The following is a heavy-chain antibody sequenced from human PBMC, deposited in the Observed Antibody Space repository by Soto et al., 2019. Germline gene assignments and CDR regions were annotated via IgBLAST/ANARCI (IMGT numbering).Heavy chain of an antibody. CDR1: GGTFGNSA. D-gene: IGHD5-12*01. Sequence: QVQLVQSGAEVKKPGSSVTVSCKASGGTFGNSAISWVRQAPGQGLEWMGGIIPIFATPDYAQKFQGRVTITADESTRTAYMELSSLRSEATAVYYCARDKARLPLGGNYSYAMDVWGQGTTVTVSS. CDR3: ARDKARLPLGGNYSYAMDV. J-gene: IGHJ6*02. V-gene: IGHV1-69*12. CDR2: IIPIFATP.